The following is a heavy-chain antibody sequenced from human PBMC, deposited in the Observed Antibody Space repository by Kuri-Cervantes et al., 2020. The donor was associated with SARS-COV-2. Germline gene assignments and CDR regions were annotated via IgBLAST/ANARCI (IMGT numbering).Heavy chain of an antibody. V-gene: IGHV1-18*01. CDR1: GYTFTSYG. Sequence: ASVKVSCRASGYTFTSYGISWVRQAPGQGFEWMGWISAYNGNTNYARKLQGRVTMTTDTSTSTAYMELRSLRSDDTAVYYCARGPFSSGWFDYWGQGTLVTVSS. J-gene: IGHJ4*02. D-gene: IGHD6-19*01. CDR3: ARGPFSSGWFDY. CDR2: ISAYNGNT.